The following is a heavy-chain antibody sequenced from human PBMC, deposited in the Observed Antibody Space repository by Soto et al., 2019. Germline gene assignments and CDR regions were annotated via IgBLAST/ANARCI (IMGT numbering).Heavy chain of an antibody. CDR2: FDPEDGET. CDR1: GYTLTELP. J-gene: IGHJ6*03. V-gene: IGHV1-24*01. CDR3: ATADSSSWSGDYYYYYYMDV. D-gene: IGHD6-13*01. Sequence: VASVKVSCKVSGYTLTELPMHWVRQAPGKGLEWMGGFDPEDGETIYAQKFQGRVTMTEDTSTDTAYMELSSLRSEDTAVYYCATADSSSWSGDYYYYYYMDVWGKGTTVTVSS.